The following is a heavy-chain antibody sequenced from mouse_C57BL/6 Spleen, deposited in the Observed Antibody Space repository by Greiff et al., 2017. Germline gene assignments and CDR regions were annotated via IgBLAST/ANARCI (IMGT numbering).Heavy chain of an antibody. CDR2: IYPGNSDT. CDR3: TRAADSNYRFAH. J-gene: IGHJ3*01. Sequence: VQLQQSGTVLARPGASVKMSCKTSGYTFTSYWMHWVKQRPGQGLEWIGAIYPGNSDTSYNQKFKGKAKLTAVTSASTAYMELSSLTNEDSAVYYCTRAADSNYRFAHWGQGTLVTVSA. V-gene: IGHV1-5*01. D-gene: IGHD2-5*01. CDR1: GYTFTSYW.